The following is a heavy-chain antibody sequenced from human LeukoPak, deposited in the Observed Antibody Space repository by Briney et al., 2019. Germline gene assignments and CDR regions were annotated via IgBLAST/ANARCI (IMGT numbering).Heavy chain of an antibody. CDR1: GFTFSSYS. CDR2: ISSSSSYI. D-gene: IGHD3-10*01. J-gene: IGHJ4*02. V-gene: IGHV3-21*01. Sequence: GGSLRLSCAASGFTFSSYSMNWVRQAPGKGLEWVSSISSSSSYIYYADSVKGRFTISRDNAKNSLYLQMNSLRAEDTAVYYCAREAGDYYGSGFDYWGQGTLVTVSS. CDR3: AREAGDYYGSGFDY.